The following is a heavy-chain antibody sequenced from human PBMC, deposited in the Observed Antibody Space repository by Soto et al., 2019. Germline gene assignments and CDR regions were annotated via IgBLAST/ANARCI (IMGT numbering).Heavy chain of an antibody. J-gene: IGHJ5*02. V-gene: IGHV3-23*01. CDR3: ASKGGYSGYDQRGNWFDP. CDR1: GFTFSSYA. Sequence: EVQLLESGGGLVQPGGSLRLSCAASGFTFSSYAMSWVRQAPGKGLEWVSAISGSGGSTYYADSVKGRFTIYRDNSKNTLYLQMNSLRAEDTAVYYCASKGGYSGYDQRGNWFDPWGQGTLVTGSS. CDR2: ISGSGGST. D-gene: IGHD5-12*01.